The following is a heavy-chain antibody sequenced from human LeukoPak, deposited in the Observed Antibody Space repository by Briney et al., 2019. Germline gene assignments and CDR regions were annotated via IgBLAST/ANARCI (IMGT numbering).Heavy chain of an antibody. CDR1: GFTFSSYA. CDR2: ISNSGGST. V-gene: IGHV3-23*01. J-gene: IGHJ4*02. D-gene: IGHD2-2*01. Sequence: GGSLRLSCAASGFTFSSYAMSWVRQAPGKGLEWVSAISNSGGSTYYADSVKGRFTISRDNSKNTLNLQMNSLRAEDTAVYYCAKDSCSSTSCYRGVDYWGQGTLVTVSS. CDR3: AKDSCSSTSCYRGVDY.